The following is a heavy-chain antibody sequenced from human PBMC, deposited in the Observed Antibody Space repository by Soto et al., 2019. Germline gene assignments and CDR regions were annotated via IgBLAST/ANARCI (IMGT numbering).Heavy chain of an antibody. Sequence: SGPTPVNPTQTLTLTCSFSGFSLSTSGVGVGWIRQPPGKALEWLALNDWGDNKWYSPSLKSRLTITKDTSKNQVVLTMTNMDPVDTATYYCAYIKPNRGRFPIVAWGPGILVTVSS. V-gene: IGHV2-5*02. CDR2: NDWGDNK. D-gene: IGHD2-15*01. CDR1: GFSLSTSGVG. CDR3: AYIKPNRGRFPIVA. J-gene: IGHJ5*02.